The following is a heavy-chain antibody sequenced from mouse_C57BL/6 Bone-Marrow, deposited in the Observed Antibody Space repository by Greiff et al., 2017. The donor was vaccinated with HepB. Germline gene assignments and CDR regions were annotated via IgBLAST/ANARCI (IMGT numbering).Heavy chain of an antibody. CDR3: ARSAQATGFDY. CDR1: GYSFTGYY. Sequence: EVQLVESGPELVKPGASVKISCKASGYSFTGYYMNWVKQSPEKSLEWIGEINPSTGGTTYNQKFKAKATLTVDKSSSTAYMQLKSLTSEDSAVYYCARSAQATGFDYWGQGTTLTVSS. D-gene: IGHD3-2*02. CDR2: INPSTGGT. V-gene: IGHV1-42*01. J-gene: IGHJ2*01.